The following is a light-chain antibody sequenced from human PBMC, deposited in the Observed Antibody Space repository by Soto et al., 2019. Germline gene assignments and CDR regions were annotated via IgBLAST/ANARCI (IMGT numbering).Light chain of an antibody. J-gene: IGKJ1*01. CDR2: DAS. Sequence: DVQVTQSPASLSASVGDRVTITCQASQDINKNLIWYQQKPGKAPKLLIYDASDLETGVPSRFSGSVSGTDFTLTISSLQPDDFATYYCQHYNSYSGTFGQGTKVDIK. CDR3: QHYNSYSGT. V-gene: IGKV1-33*01. CDR1: QDINKN.